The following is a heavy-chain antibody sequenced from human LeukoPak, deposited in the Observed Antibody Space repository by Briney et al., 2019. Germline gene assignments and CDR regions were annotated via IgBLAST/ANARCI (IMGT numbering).Heavy chain of an antibody. CDR2: FDPEDGET. D-gene: IGHD6-13*01. CDR1: GYTLTELS. V-gene: IGHV1-24*01. Sequence: ASEKVFCKVSGYTLTELSMHWVRQAPGKGLEWMGGFDPEDGETIYAQKFQGRVNMTEDTSTDTAYMELSSLRSEDTAVYYCATTTGYSSSWLDYWGQGTLVSVSS. CDR3: ATTTGYSSSWLDY. J-gene: IGHJ4*02.